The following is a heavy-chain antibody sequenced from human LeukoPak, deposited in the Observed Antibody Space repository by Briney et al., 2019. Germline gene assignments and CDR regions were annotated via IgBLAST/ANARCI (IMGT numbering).Heavy chain of an antibody. J-gene: IGHJ4*02. V-gene: IGHV4-4*07. D-gene: IGHD1-26*01. CDR1: GGSNSGYY. CDR2: IHPGGCT. Sequence: TSETLSLTCTVSGGSNSGYYWSWIRQPAGKGLEWIGRIHPGGCTNYNPSLKSRVTMSIDTSGNQFSLRLSSVTAADAAVYYCATEGSSLDYWGLGTLVTVSS. CDR3: ATEGSSLDY.